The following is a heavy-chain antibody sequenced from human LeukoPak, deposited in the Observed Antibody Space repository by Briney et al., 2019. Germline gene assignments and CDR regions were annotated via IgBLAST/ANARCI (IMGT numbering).Heavy chain of an antibody. D-gene: IGHD6-19*01. Sequence: ASVKVSCKASGDTFTSNGINWVRQAPGQGLEWMGWIIAYNGNTDYAQKLQGRVTMTTDTSTSTAYMELRSLRSDDTAVYYCARDLGYIAVAGTAYYYYYGMDVWGQGTTVTVSS. CDR1: GDTFTSNG. J-gene: IGHJ6*02. V-gene: IGHV1-18*01. CDR3: ARDLGYIAVAGTAYYYYYGMDV. CDR2: IIAYNGNT.